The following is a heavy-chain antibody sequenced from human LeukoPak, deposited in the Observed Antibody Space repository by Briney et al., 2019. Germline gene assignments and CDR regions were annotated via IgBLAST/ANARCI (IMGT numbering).Heavy chain of an antibody. Sequence: HPGGSLRLSCAASGFTFSSYGMHWVRQAPGKGLEWVAVIWYDGSNKYYADSVKGRFTISRDNSKNTLYLQMNSLRAEDTAVYYCARDPLLPIDYDFWSGYYSSMDVWGQGTTVTVSS. CDR2: IWYDGSNK. D-gene: IGHD3-3*01. V-gene: IGHV3-33*01. CDR1: GFTFSSYG. J-gene: IGHJ6*02. CDR3: ARDPLLPIDYDFWSGYYSSMDV.